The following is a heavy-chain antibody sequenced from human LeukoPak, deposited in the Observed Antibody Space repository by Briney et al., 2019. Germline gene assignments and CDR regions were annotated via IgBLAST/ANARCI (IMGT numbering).Heavy chain of an antibody. V-gene: IGHV4-34*01. J-gene: IGHJ4*02. CDR1: GGSFSGHY. D-gene: IGHD2-2*01. Sequence: PSETLSLTCAVYGGSFSGHYWTYVRQPPGKGLEWIGESTHSGGTNYNPSLKSRVTISVDTSKNQFSLKLTSVTAADTAVYYCARGRTGAAALDFWGPGTLVTVSS. CDR3: ARGRTGAAALDF. CDR2: STHSGGT.